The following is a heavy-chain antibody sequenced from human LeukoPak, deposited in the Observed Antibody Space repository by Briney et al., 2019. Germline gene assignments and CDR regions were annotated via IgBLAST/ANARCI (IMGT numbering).Heavy chain of an antibody. Sequence: SATLSLTWAVYGGSISGYYGSWLRKPAGERLGWGVDINHSAGTNYNPSLKSQVTISVYTSKNQFSLKLSSVSAADTAVYYCSRGEDKYIVVVPATMRGIYFDYWGQGTLVTVSS. CDR3: SRGEDKYIVVVPATMRGIYFDY. CDR1: GGSISGYY. CDR2: INHSAGT. J-gene: IGHJ4*02. D-gene: IGHD2-2*01. V-gene: IGHV4-34*01.